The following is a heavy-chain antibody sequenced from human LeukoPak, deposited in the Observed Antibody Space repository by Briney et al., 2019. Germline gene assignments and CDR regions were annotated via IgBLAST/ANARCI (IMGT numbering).Heavy chain of an antibody. J-gene: IGHJ6*03. D-gene: IGHD6-19*01. CDR3: ARMGSGWYYGDYYYYMDV. CDR1: GYTFTSYD. Sequence: ASVKVSCKASGYTFTSYDINWVRQATGQGLEWMGWMNPNSGNTGYAQKFQGGVTMTRNTSISTAYMELSSLRSEDTAVYYCARMGSGWYYGDYYYYMDVWGKGTTVTVSS. CDR2: MNPNSGNT. V-gene: IGHV1-8*01.